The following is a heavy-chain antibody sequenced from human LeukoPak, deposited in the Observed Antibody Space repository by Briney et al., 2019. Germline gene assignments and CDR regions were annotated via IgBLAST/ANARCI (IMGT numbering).Heavy chain of an antibody. J-gene: IGHJ4*02. CDR2: ITSNGEST. V-gene: IGHV3-64D*06. Sequence: PGGSLRLSCSASGFTFSNYAMLWVRQAPGKGLEYVSVITSNGESTDYADSVKGRFTISRDNSKITLYLQMSSLRTEDTAVYYCVKGGATVLDYFDYWGQGTLVTDSS. CDR1: GFTFSNYA. CDR3: VKGGATVLDYFDY. D-gene: IGHD1-26*01.